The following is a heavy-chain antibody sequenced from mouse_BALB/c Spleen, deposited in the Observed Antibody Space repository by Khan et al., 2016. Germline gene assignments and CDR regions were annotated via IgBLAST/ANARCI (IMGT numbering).Heavy chain of an antibody. Sequence: VQLQQSGAELVKPGASVKLSCTASGFNIKDTYMHWVKQRPEQGLEWIGRIDPANGNTKYDPKFQGKATITADTSSNTAYLQLSSLTSEDTAVYYCARSPVEYDVGLAYGGQGTLVTVSA. CDR1: GFNIKDTY. CDR3: ARSPVEYDVGLAY. V-gene: IGHV14-3*02. J-gene: IGHJ3*01. CDR2: IDPANGNT. D-gene: IGHD2-4*01.